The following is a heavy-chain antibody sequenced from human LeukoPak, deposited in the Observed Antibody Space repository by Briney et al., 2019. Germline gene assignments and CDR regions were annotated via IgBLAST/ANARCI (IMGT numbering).Heavy chain of an antibody. CDR3: ARLGYDILTGYIYYYYYMDV. CDR2: IYYSGTT. CDR1: GGSISSYY. J-gene: IGHJ6*03. D-gene: IGHD3-9*01. Sequence: SETLSLTYTVSGGSISSYYWSWIRQPPGKGLEWIGYIYYSGTTNYNPSLKRRVTISVDTSKNQFSLKLSSVTAADTAVYYCARLGYDILTGYIYYYYYMDVWGKGTTVTISS. V-gene: IGHV4-59*01.